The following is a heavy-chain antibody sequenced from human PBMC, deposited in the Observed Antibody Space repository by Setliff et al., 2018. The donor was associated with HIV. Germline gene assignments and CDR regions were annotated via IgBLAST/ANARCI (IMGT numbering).Heavy chain of an antibody. CDR2: IDARGGA. Sequence: SETLSLTCTVSGGSISSSLYYWSWMRQAAGKGLEWIGRIDARGGANYNPSLNSRVTISVDTSKNHFSLTLSSVTAADTAVYYCARDGSEHYPLEGWLDPWGQGTLVTVSS. CDR1: GGSISSSLYY. V-gene: IGHV4-61*02. J-gene: IGHJ5*02. D-gene: IGHD3-3*02. CDR3: ARDGSEHYPLEGWLDP.